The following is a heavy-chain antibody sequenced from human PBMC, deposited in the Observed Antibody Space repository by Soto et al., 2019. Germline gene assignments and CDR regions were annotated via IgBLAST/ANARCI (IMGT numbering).Heavy chain of an antibody. CDR2: IDNSGST. D-gene: IGHD3-22*01. CDR1: GASVSTGVYY. V-gene: IGHV4-31*03. J-gene: IGHJ4*02. CDR3: AGAVSDYDVRRYRTSYFDQ. Sequence: PSETLSLTCTVSGASVSTGVYYWTWIRQHPGKGLEWIGYIDNSGSTYYNPSLTGRVDISVDTSKNQFSLNVQSLTAADTAFYYCAGAVSDYDVRRYRTSYFDQWGQGILVTVSS.